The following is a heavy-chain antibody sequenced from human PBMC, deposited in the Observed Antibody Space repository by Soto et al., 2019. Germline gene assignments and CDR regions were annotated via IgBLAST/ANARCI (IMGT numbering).Heavy chain of an antibody. Sequence: QVQLVQSGAEVKKPGASVKVSCKASGYTFTNYAMHWVRQAPGQRLEWMGWINAGNGNTKYSQKFQGRVTITRDTSASTAYRELSSLRSEDTAVYYCARGDYYDIHDYWGQGTLVTVSS. CDR2: INAGNGNT. CDR3: ARGDYYDIHDY. J-gene: IGHJ4*02. D-gene: IGHD3-22*01. V-gene: IGHV1-3*01. CDR1: GYTFTNYA.